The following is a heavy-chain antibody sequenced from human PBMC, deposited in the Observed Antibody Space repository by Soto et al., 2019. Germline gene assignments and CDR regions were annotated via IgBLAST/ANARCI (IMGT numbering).Heavy chain of an antibody. D-gene: IGHD4-17*01. CDR2: IKQDGSEK. V-gene: IGHV3-7*01. J-gene: IGHJ6*02. CDR3: AREDYGDGYGMDV. Sequence: PGGSLRLSCAASGFTFSSYWMSWVRQAPGKWLEWVANIKQDGSEKYYVDSVKGRFTISRDNAKNSLYLQMNSLRAEDTAVYYCAREDYGDGYGMDVWGQGXTVTVYS. CDR1: GFTFSSYW.